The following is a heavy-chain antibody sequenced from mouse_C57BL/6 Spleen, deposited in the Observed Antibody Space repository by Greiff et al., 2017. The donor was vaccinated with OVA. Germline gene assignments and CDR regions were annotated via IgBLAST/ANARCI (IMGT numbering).Heavy chain of an antibody. CDR2: IWSGGST. CDR3: ANLEDWFAY. Sequence: VKLVESGPGLVQPSQSLSITCTVSGFSFTSYGVHWVRQPPGKGLEWLGVIWSGGSTDYNAAFISRLSISKDNSKRQVFFKMNSLQADDTAIYYCANLEDWFAYWGQGTLVTVSA. J-gene: IGHJ3*01. CDR1: GFSFTSYG. V-gene: IGHV2-4*01.